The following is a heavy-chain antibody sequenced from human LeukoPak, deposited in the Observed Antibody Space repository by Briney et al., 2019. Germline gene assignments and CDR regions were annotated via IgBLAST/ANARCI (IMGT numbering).Heavy chain of an antibody. Sequence: PGGSLRLSCAASGFTFSSYAMSWVRQAPGKGLEWVSAISGSGGSTYYADSVKGRFTISRDNSKNTLYLQMNSLRAEDTAVYYCAKFKSSITIFGVARGYFDYWGQGTLVTVSS. CDR3: AKFKSSITIFGVARGYFDY. CDR1: GFTFSSYA. CDR2: ISGSGGST. V-gene: IGHV3-23*01. D-gene: IGHD3-3*01. J-gene: IGHJ4*02.